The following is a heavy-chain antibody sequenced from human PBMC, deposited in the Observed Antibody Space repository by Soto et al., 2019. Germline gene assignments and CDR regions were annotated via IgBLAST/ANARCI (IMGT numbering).Heavy chain of an antibody. J-gene: IGHJ4*02. CDR2: IIPIFGTA. V-gene: IGHV1-69*01. D-gene: IGHD5-12*01. Sequence: QVQLVQSGAEVKKPGSSVKVSCKASGGTFSSYAISWVRQAPGQGLEWMGGIIPIFGTANYAQKFQGRVTITADESTSSAYMELSSLRSEDTAVYYCARDEVEMATMGPLDYWGQGTLVTVSS. CDR3: ARDEVEMATMGPLDY. CDR1: GGTFSSYA.